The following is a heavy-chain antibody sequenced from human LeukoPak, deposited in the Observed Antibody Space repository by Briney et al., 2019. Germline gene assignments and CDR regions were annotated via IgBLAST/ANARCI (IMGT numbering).Heavy chain of an antibody. CDR1: GFTFSSYG. CDR2: ISYDGSNK. CDR3: AKDHGIPSGSFDY. J-gene: IGHJ4*02. V-gene: IGHV3-30*18. Sequence: QPGRSLRLSCAASGFTFSSYGMHWVRQAPGKGLEWVAVISYDGSNKYYADSVKGRFTISRDNSKNTLYLQMNSLRAEDTAVYYCAKDHGIPSGSFDYWGQGTLVTVSS. D-gene: IGHD1-1*01.